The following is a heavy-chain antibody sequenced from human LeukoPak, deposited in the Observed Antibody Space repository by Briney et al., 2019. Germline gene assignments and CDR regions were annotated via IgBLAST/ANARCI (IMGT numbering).Heavy chain of an antibody. Sequence: PSGGSLRLSCAASAFTFSTYAMNWVRQAPGKGLEWVSGISGSGGSTYYADSVKGRFTISRDNSRNTVYLQMNSLRAEDTAVYYCAKAGGRREQGDNCFDYWGQGTLVIVSS. CDR1: AFTFSTYA. CDR2: ISGSGGST. CDR3: AKAGGRREQGDNCFDY. J-gene: IGHJ4*02. V-gene: IGHV3-23*01. D-gene: IGHD1-26*01.